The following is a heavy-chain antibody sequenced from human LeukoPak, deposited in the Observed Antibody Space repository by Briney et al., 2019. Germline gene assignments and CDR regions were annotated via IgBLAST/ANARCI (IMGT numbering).Heavy chain of an antibody. CDR3: ARVLQLGGYYYYGMDV. V-gene: IGHV6-1*01. J-gene: IGHJ6*02. Sequence: SQTLSLTCAISGDSVSSNSAAWTWIRQSPSRGLEWLGRTYYRSKWYNDYAVSVKSRITINPDTSKNQFSLQLNSVTPEDTAVYYCARVLQLGGYYYYGMDVWGQGTTVTVSS. CDR1: GDSVSSNSAA. D-gene: IGHD5-18*01. CDR2: TYYRSKWYN.